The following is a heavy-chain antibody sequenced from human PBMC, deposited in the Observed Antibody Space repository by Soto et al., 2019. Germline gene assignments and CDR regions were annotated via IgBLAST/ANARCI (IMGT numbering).Heavy chain of an antibody. V-gene: IGHV1-69*01. D-gene: IGHD6-19*01. Sequence: SVKVYCKASGGTFSSYAISWVRQAPGQGLEWMGGIIPIFGTANYAQKFQGRVTITADESTNTAYMELSSLRSEDTAVYYCAKSIAVAPGWLDPWGQGIQVTVSS. J-gene: IGHJ5*02. CDR3: AKSIAVAPGWLDP. CDR2: IIPIFGTA. CDR1: GGTFSSYA.